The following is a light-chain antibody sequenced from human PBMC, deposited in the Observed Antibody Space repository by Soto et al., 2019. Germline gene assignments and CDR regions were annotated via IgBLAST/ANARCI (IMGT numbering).Light chain of an antibody. Sequence: EIVMTQSPATLSVSPGERATLSCRASQSVSSNLAWYQQKPGQAPRLLIYGASNRATGIPARFSGSGSGTESTLTISRLQSEDFAVYYRQQYSTSHPITFGHGTRLEIK. V-gene: IGKV3-15*01. J-gene: IGKJ5*01. CDR3: QQYSTSHPIT. CDR2: GAS. CDR1: QSVSSN.